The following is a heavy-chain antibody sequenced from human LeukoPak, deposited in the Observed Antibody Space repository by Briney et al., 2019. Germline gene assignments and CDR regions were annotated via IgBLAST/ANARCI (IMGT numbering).Heavy chain of an antibody. J-gene: IGHJ4*02. CDR1: GLTFSSYV. D-gene: IGHD5-24*01. Sequence: GGSLRLSCAASGLTFSSYVMSWVRQAPGKGLEWVSAISGSGGSTYYADSVKGRFTISRDNSKNTLYLQMNSLRAEDTAVYYCARARRRDGYKSFDYWGQGTLVTVSS. CDR3: ARARRRDGYKSFDY. CDR2: ISGSGGST. V-gene: IGHV3-23*01.